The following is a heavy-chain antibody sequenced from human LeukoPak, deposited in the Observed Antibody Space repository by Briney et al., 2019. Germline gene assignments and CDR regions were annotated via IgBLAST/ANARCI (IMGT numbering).Heavy chain of an antibody. Sequence: PSQTLSLTCTVSGDSISIGDYRWSWIRQSPGKGLEWIGYIYYIGTAYYNPSLRSRVALSADTSKNQFSLKLNSVTVADSAVYFCARARGDSPRVYYYMDVWGKGTTVTVSS. J-gene: IGHJ6*03. CDR1: GDSISIGDYR. CDR3: ARARGDSPRVYYYMDV. D-gene: IGHD3-16*01. V-gene: IGHV4-30-4*01. CDR2: IYYIGTA.